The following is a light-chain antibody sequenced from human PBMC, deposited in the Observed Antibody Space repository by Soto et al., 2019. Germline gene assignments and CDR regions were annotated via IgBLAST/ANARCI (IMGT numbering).Light chain of an antibody. CDR3: QQRGNWPLT. V-gene: IGKV3D-20*02. Sequence: EIVLTQSPGTLSLSPGERATLSCRASQSVSNNYLAWYQQKPGQAPRLLIYGASNRATGIPDRFSGSGSGTDFTLTISRLEPEDFAVYYCQQRGNWPLTFGQGTRLEIK. CDR2: GAS. CDR1: QSVSNNY. J-gene: IGKJ5*01.